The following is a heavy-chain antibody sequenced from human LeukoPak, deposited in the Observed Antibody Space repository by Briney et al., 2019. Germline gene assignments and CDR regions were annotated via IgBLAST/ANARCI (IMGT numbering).Heavy chain of an antibody. J-gene: IGHJ6*03. Sequence: GGSLRLSCAASGFIFSTYSMNWVRQAPGKGLEWVSYISSSSSTIYYADSVQGRFTISRDNAENSLYLQMSSLGAEDTAVYYCARDDHYNYYYMDVWGKGTTVTVSS. CDR1: GFIFSTYS. CDR3: ARDDHYNYYYMDV. V-gene: IGHV3-48*01. CDR2: ISSSSSTI.